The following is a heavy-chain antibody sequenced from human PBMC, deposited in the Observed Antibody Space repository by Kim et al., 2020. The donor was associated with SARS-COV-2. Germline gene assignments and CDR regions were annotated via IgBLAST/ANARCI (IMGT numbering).Heavy chain of an antibody. CDR3: ARDNGYYGIDV. CDR2: SRTSGSDI. J-gene: IGHJ6*02. CDR1: GFTLSHYE. D-gene: IGHD2-8*01. Sequence: GGSLRLSCAASGFTLSHYEMNWVRQAPGKGLEWVSYSRTSGSDIYYGESVKGRFTISRDNAKNSLYLQMDTLRAEDTAVYYCARDNGYYGIDVWGQGTT. V-gene: IGHV3-48*03.